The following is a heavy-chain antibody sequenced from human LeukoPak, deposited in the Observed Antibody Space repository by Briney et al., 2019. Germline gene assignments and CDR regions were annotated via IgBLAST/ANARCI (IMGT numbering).Heavy chain of an antibody. CDR1: GGSISSYY. D-gene: IGHD6-25*01. J-gene: IGHJ5*02. CDR3: AGVVAAKAAMNWFDP. V-gene: IGHV4-4*07. CDR2: IYTSGST. Sequence: PSETLSLTCTVSGGSISSYYWSWIRQPAGKGLEWIGRIYTSGSTNYNPSLKSRVTMSVDTSKNQFSLKLSSVTAADTAVYYCAGVVAAKAAMNWFDPWGQGTLVTVSS.